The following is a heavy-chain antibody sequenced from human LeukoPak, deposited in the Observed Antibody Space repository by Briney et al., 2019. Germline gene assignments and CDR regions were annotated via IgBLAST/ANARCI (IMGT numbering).Heavy chain of an antibody. V-gene: IGHV3-23*01. CDR3: AKDGEWLRLSEYGYFDY. D-gene: IGHD5-12*01. CDR2: ISGSGGST. Sequence: PGGSLRLSCAASGFTFSSYAMIWVRQAPGKGLEWVSAISGSGGSTYYADSVKGRFTISRDNSKNALYLQMNSLRAEDTAVYYCAKDGEWLRLSEYGYFDYWGQGTLVTVSS. CDR1: GFTFSSYA. J-gene: IGHJ4*02.